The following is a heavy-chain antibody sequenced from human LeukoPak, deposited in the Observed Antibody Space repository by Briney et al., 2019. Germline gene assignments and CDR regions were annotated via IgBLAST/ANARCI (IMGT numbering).Heavy chain of an antibody. V-gene: IGHV4-39*07. CDR3: ARESYSGSSLYYYYYYMDV. CDR2: IYYSGST. D-gene: IGHD1-26*01. CDR1: GGSISSSSYY. J-gene: IGHJ6*03. Sequence: PSETLSLTCTVSGGSISSSSYYWGWIRQPPGKGLEWIGSIYYSGSTYYNPSLKSRVTISVDTSKNQFSLKLSSVTAADTAVYYCARESYSGSSLYYYYYYMDVWGKGTTVTVSS.